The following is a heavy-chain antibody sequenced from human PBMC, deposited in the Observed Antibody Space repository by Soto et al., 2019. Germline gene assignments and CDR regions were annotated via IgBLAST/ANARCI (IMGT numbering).Heavy chain of an antibody. CDR3: ARDVMVRGPRSWFDP. Sequence: SETLSLTCTVSGGSISSYYWSWIRQPAGKGLEWIGRIYTSGSTNYNPSLKSRVTMSVDTSKNQFSLKLSSVTAADTAVYYCARDVMVRGPRSWFDPWSRGTLVTVSS. CDR2: IYTSGST. J-gene: IGHJ5*02. V-gene: IGHV4-4*07. CDR1: GGSISSYY. D-gene: IGHD3-10*01.